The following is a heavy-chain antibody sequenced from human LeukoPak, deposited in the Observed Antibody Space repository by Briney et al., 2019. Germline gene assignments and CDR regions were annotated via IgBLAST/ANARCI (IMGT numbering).Heavy chain of an antibody. CDR3: ARGAGVAVRRVDY. CDR1: GVSISGGDFY. J-gene: IGHJ4*02. V-gene: IGHV4-30-4*08. Sequence: SQTLSLTCSVSGVSISGGDFYWTWIRQSPGRGLEWVGNIYYSGTTYYNPSLNSRVTMSVDTSKNQSSLNLNSVTAADTAVYYCARGAGVAVRRVDYWGQGTLVTVSS. D-gene: IGHD6-19*01. CDR2: IYYSGTT.